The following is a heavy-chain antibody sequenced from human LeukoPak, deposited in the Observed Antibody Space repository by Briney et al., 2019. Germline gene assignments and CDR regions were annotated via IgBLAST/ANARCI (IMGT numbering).Heavy chain of an antibody. J-gene: IGHJ4*02. Sequence: SETLSLTCAVFGGSLSGYYWSWIRQPPGKGLEWIGEISHSGTTNYTPSLKSRVTISVDTSKNQFSLKLSSVTAAYTAVYYCASRSGFLWGQGTLVTVSS. D-gene: IGHD3-22*01. CDR2: ISHSGTT. CDR3: ASRSGFL. CDR1: GGSLSGYY. V-gene: IGHV4-34*01.